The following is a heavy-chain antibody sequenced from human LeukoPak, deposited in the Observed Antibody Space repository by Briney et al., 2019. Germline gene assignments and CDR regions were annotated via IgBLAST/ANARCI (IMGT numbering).Heavy chain of an antibody. V-gene: IGHV4-39*07. CDR1: GGSISSSSYY. CDR3: ARVAIEGRLERYYYYYYMDV. D-gene: IGHD1-1*01. Sequence: SETLSLTCTVSGGSISSSSYYWGWIRQPPGKGLEWIGSIYYSGSTYYNPSLKSRVTISVDTSKNQFSLKLSSVTAADTAVYYCARVAIEGRLERYYYYYYMDVWGKGTTVTVSS. J-gene: IGHJ6*03. CDR2: IYYSGST.